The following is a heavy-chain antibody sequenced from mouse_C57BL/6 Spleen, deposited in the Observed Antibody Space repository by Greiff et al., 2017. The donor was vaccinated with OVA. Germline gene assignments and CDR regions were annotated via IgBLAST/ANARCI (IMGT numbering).Heavy chain of an antibody. CDR3: ARRGGDY. J-gene: IGHJ2*01. CDR2: INPGSGGT. Sequence: VKLMESGAELVRPGTSVKVSCKASGYAFTNYLIEWVKQRPGQGLEWIGVINPGSGGTNYNEKFKGKATLTADKSSSTAYMQLSSLTSEDSAVYFCARRGGDYWGQGTTLTVSS. CDR1: GYAFTNYL. V-gene: IGHV1-54*01.